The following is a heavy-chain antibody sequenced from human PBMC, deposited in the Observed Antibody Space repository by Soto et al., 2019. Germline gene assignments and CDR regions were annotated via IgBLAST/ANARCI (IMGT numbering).Heavy chain of an antibody. CDR2: IYYSGST. CDR1: GGSISSGGYY. J-gene: IGHJ4*02. Sequence: SETLSLTCTVSGGSISSGGYYWSWIRQHPGKGLEWIGYIYYSGSTYYNPSLKSRVTISVDTSKNQFSLKLSSVTAADTAVYYCVRDKRSSGYNWKMGYYFDYWGQGTLVTVSS. V-gene: IGHV4-31*03. D-gene: IGHD1-20*01. CDR3: VRDKRSSGYNWKMGYYFDY.